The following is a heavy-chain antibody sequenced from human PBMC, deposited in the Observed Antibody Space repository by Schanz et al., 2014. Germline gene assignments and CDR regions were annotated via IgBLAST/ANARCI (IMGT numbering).Heavy chain of an antibody. V-gene: IGHV3-30-3*01. CDR1: GFTFSSYA. CDR3: ARSRGFDSIFDF. CDR2: MSYDGSNK. J-gene: IGHJ4*02. Sequence: VQLLESGGGLVQPGGSLRLSCAASGFTFSSYAMHWVRQAPGKGLEWVAVMSYDGSNKYYADSVKGRFTISRDTPKNTLYVQMNSLRAEDTAVYYCARSRGFDSIFDFWGRGTLVTVSS. D-gene: IGHD5-12*01.